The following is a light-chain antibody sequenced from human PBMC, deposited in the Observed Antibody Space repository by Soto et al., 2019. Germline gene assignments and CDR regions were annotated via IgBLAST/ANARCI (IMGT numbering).Light chain of an antibody. Sequence: DIQMTQSPSSLSASVGDGVTITCRASQTISNYLNWYQQKPGKAPQLLIYAASTLQSGVPSRFSGSGSGTEFTLTISNLQPEDFATYYCQQSYTSPRSITFGQGTRLDIK. V-gene: IGKV1-39*01. CDR2: AAS. CDR1: QTISNY. CDR3: QQSYTSPRSIT. J-gene: IGKJ5*01.